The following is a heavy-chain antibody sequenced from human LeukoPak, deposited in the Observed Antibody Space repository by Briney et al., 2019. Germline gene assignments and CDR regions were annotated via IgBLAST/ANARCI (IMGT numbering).Heavy chain of an antibody. CDR1: GGSFSGYY. D-gene: IGHD6-19*01. CDR3: ASELYSSGWYGY. V-gene: IGHV4-34*01. CDR2: INHSGST. Sequence: PSETLSLTCTVSGGSFSGYYWSWIRQPPGKGLEWIGEINHSGSTNYNPSLKSRVTISVDTSKNQFSLKLSSVTAADTAVYYCASELYSSGWYGYWGQGTLVTVSS. J-gene: IGHJ4*02.